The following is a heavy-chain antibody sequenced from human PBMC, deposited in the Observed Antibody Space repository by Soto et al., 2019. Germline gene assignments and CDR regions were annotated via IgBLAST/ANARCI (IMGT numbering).Heavy chain of an antibody. V-gene: IGHV4-30-2*01. Sequence: PSETLSLTCAVSGGSISSGGYSWSWIRQPPGKGLECIGYIYHSRSTYYNPSLKSRATISVDRSKNQFSLKLSSVTAADTAVYYCARGPPLGYWGQGTLVTVSS. CDR1: GGSISSGGYS. CDR3: ARGPPLGY. J-gene: IGHJ4*02. CDR2: IYHSRST.